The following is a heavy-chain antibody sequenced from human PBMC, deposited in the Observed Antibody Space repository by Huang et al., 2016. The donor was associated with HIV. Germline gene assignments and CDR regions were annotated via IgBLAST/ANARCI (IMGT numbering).Heavy chain of an antibody. Sequence: QITLKESGPTLVKPTQTLTLTCTFSGFSLSTHGVVVGWIRQPPGKALEWLALIYCDYDKRYSPSLRRRLTITKDISKNQVVLTMTNLDPVDTATYFCAHSMVGASSFDYWGQGTLVTVSS. CDR1: GFSLSTHGVV. D-gene: IGHD1-26*01. CDR2: IYCDYDK. CDR3: AHSMVGASSFDY. V-gene: IGHV2-5*02. J-gene: IGHJ4*02.